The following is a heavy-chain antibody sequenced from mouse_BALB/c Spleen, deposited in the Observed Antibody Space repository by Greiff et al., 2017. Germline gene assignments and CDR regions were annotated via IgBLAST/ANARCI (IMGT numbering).Heavy chain of an antibody. CDR3: ARGELGPDWYFDV. J-gene: IGHJ1*01. CDR1: GFNIKDYY. D-gene: IGHD4-1*01. V-gene: IGHV14-1*02. CDR2: IDPENGNT. Sequence: EVQLQESGAELVRPGALVKLSCKASGFNIKDYYMHWVKQRPEQGLEWIGWIDPENGNTIYDPKFQGKASITADTSSNTAYLQLSSLTSEDTAVYYCARGELGPDWYFDVWGAGTTVTVSS.